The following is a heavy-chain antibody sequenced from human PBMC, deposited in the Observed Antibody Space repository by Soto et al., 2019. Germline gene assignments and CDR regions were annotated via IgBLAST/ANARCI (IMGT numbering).Heavy chain of an antibody. CDR3: ARVIGIYCGGDCYLEGYFDY. CDR1: GFTFSSYW. V-gene: IGHV3-74*01. D-gene: IGHD2-21*02. J-gene: IGHJ4*02. CDR2: INSDGSST. Sequence: EVQLVESGGGLVQPGGSLRLSCAASGFTFSSYWMHWVRQAPGKGLVWVSRINSDGSSTSNADSVKGRFTISRDNAKNRLYLQMNSLRAEDTAVYYCARVIGIYCGGDCYLEGYFDYWGQGTLVTVSS.